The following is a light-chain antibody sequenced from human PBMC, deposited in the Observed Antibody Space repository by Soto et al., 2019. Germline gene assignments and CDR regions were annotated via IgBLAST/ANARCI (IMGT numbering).Light chain of an antibody. Sequence: DIQMTQSPSSLSASVGDRVTITCRASQGISNYLAWYQQKPGKVPKLLIYAASTLQSGVPSRFSGSGSVTDFTLTISRLQPEDVATYYCQKYNSAPWTFGKGTKVEIK. CDR2: AAS. CDR1: QGISNY. CDR3: QKYNSAPWT. J-gene: IGKJ1*01. V-gene: IGKV1-27*01.